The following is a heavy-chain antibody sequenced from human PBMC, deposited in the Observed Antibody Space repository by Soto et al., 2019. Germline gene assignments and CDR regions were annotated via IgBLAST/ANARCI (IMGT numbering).Heavy chain of an antibody. Sequence: QVQLVQSGAEVKKPGASVKVSCKASGYTFTTYYLHWVRQAPGQGLEWMGMINPTGGSTSYAHKFQVRVTMTRDTSTSTVYMELNSLRSDDTAMYYCARNVNSGLDYWGQGTLVTVSS. D-gene: IGHD1-26*01. V-gene: IGHV1-46*01. CDR3: ARNVNSGLDY. CDR1: GYTFTTYY. J-gene: IGHJ4*02. CDR2: INPTGGST.